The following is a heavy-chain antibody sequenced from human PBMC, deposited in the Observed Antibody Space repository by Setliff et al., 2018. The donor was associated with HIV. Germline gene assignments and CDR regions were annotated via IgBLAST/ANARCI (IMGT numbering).Heavy chain of an antibody. Sequence: PAETLSLTCTASGASTHDEYLNWIRQPPGKGLEWLGYIHTSGGTMFNPSHQSRLSMSVDASKTHFSLRLVSVTAADTAIYFCARLNRRGFSAYNSNFDFWGQGTLFTVSS. CDR3: ARLNRRGFSAYNSNFDF. CDR1: GASTHDEY. J-gene: IGHJ4*02. CDR2: IHTSGGT. D-gene: IGHD5-12*01. V-gene: IGHV4-4*09.